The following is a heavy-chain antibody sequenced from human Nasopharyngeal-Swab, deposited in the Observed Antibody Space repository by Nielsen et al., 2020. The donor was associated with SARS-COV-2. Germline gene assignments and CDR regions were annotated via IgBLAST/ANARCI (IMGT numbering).Heavy chain of an antibody. J-gene: IGHJ6*02. CDR3: ARDVGKPDMCCPRRDYGMDV. Sequence: ASVYVFCKTSGYPFTSHYMHWVRQAPGQGLEWLGLINPSAGSTGYAQKFQGRVTMTRDTSTSTVYMELRSLRSEDTAVYYCARDVGKPDMCCPRRDYGMDVWGQGTTVTVSS. CDR1: GYPFTSHY. V-gene: IGHV1-46*01. CDR2: INPSAGST. D-gene: IGHD1-26*01.